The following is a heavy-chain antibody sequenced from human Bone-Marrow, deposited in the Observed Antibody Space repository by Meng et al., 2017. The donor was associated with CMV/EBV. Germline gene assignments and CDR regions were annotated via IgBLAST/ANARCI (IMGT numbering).Heavy chain of an antibody. CDR3: ARDVGASGWFDRPYYFDY. D-gene: IGHD6-19*01. V-gene: IGHV4-38-2*02. CDR2: IYFSGDT. Sequence: SETLSLTCTVSGYSISSGYYWGWIRQPPGKGLEWIGNIYFSGDTYYNPSLKSRGTISLDTSKNLFSLRLSSVTAADTAVYYCARDVGASGWFDRPYYFDYWGQGTLVTVSS. CDR1: GYSISSGYY. J-gene: IGHJ4*02.